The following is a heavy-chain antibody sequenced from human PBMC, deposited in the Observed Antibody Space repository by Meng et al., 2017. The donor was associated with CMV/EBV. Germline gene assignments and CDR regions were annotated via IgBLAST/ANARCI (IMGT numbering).Heavy chain of an antibody. Sequence: SQTLSLTCAISGDSVPSNSAAWNWIRQSPSRGLEWLGRTYYRSKWYNDYAVSVKSRITINPDTSKNQFSLQLNSVTPEDTAVYYCARDAEPPMVTPYYYYYGMDVWGQGTTVTVSS. V-gene: IGHV6-1*01. D-gene: IGHD4-23*01. CDR1: GDSVPSNSAA. CDR2: TYYRSKWYN. CDR3: ARDAEPPMVTPYYYYYGMDV. J-gene: IGHJ6*02.